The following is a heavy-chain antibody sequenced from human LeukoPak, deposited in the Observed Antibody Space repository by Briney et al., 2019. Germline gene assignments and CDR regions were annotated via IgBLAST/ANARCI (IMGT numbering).Heavy chain of an antibody. Sequence: SVKVSCKASGGTFSSYATSWVRQAPGQGLEWMGGIIPIFGTANYAQKFQGRVTITADESTSTAYMELSSLRSEDTAVYYCAGNRAAAPPNFWGQGTLVTVSS. CDR1: GGTFSSYA. CDR2: IIPIFGTA. V-gene: IGHV1-69*13. D-gene: IGHD6-13*01. CDR3: AGNRAAAPPNF. J-gene: IGHJ4*02.